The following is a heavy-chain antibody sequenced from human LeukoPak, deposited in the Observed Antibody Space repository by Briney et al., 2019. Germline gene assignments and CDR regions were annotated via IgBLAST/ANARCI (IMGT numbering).Heavy chain of an antibody. CDR1: GYTFTSYD. V-gene: IGHV1-8*03. D-gene: IGHD3-3*01. J-gene: IGHJ6*03. CDR2: MNPNSGNT. CDR3: ARVLSYDFWSGYSSYYYYYMDV. Sequence: ASVKVSCKASGYTFTSYDINWVRQATGQGLEWMGWMNPNSGNTGYAQKFQGRVTITRNTSISTAYMELSSLRSEDTAVYYCARVLSYDFWSGYSSYYYYYMDVWGKGTTVTVSS.